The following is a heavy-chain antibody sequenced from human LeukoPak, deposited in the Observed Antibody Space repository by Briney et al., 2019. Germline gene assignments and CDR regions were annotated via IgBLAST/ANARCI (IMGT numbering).Heavy chain of an antibody. Sequence: NSGGSLRLSCAASGFMFGSFSMNWVRQAPGRGLEWVSSISSSGSVTYYADSVKGRFTVSKDSARNSLHLQMNNLAVEDTATYFCARGQPDSGGHYYSWYFDYWGQETPVTVSS. CDR3: ARGQPDSGGHYYSWYFDY. CDR2: ISSSGSVT. V-gene: IGHV3-21*01. CDR1: GFMFGSFS. J-gene: IGHJ4*02. D-gene: IGHD3-22*01.